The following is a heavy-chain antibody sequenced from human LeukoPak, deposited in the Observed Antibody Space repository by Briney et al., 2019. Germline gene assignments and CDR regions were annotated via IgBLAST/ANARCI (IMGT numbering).Heavy chain of an antibody. D-gene: IGHD4-23*01. V-gene: IGHV1-69*13. CDR3: ARDPFSYYGGNSDWFDP. J-gene: IGHJ5*02. CDR1: GGTFSSYA. Sequence: SVKVSCKASGGTFSSYAISWVRQAPGQGLEWMGGIILIFGTANYAQKFQGRVTITADESTSTAYMELSSLRSEDTAVYYCARDPFSYYGGNSDWFDPWGQGTLVTVSS. CDR2: IILIFGTA.